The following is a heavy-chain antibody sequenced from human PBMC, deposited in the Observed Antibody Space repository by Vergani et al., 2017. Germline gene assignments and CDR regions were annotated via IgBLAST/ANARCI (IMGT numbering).Heavy chain of an antibody. J-gene: IGHJ2*01. CDR2: IDRNYGVK. D-gene: IGHD3-16*01. CDR3: VKDNDYDADGPFDL. CDR1: GVTFQAFA. V-gene: IGHV3-9*01. Sequence: VEAGGGLVQPGGSLRLSCIASGVTFQAFAFHWVRQVSGRGLEWVSGIDRNYGVKNGNSFEGRFSISRDNAKKAVFLQMNNLRHEDTALYFCVKDNDYDADGPFDLWGRGTLVTVSS.